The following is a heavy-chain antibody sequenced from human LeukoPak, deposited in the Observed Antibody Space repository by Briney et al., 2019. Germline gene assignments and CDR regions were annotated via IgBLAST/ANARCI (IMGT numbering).Heavy chain of an antibody. Sequence: PSETLSLTCTVSGGSISSSSYYWSWIRQPPGKGLEWIGYIYYSGSTNYNPSLKSRVTISVDTSKNQFSPKLSSVTAADTAVYYCARVRQWLFDYWGQGTLVTVSS. J-gene: IGHJ4*02. CDR2: IYYSGST. V-gene: IGHV4-61*01. CDR3: ARVRQWLFDY. CDR1: GGSISSSSYY. D-gene: IGHD6-19*01.